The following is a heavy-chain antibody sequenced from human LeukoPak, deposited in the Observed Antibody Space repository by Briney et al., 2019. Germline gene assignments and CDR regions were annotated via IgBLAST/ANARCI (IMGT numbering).Heavy chain of an antibody. CDR3: ARVSIFGVVVHY. D-gene: IGHD3-3*01. CDR2: IYYSGST. J-gene: IGHJ4*02. Sequence: PSQTLSLTCTVSGGSISSGDYYWRWIRQPPGKGLEWIGYIYYSGSTYYNPSLKSRVTISVDTSKNQFSLKLSSVTAADTAVYYCARVSIFGVVVHYWGQGTLVTVSS. V-gene: IGHV4-30-4*08. CDR1: GGSISSGDYY.